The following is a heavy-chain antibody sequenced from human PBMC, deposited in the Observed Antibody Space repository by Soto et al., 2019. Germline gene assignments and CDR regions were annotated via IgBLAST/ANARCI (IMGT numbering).Heavy chain of an antibody. J-gene: IGHJ6*02. D-gene: IGHD3-3*01. CDR3: ARDRPYYDFWSGDLYYYYYGMDV. CDR1: GYTFTSYG. Sequence: QVQLVQSGAEVKKPGASVKVSCKASGYTFTSYGISWVRQAPGQGLEWMGWISAYNGNTNYAQKLQGRVTMTTDTSTSTAYLELRSLRSDDTAVYYWARDRPYYDFWSGDLYYYYYGMDVWGQGTTVTVSS. V-gene: IGHV1-18*01. CDR2: ISAYNGNT.